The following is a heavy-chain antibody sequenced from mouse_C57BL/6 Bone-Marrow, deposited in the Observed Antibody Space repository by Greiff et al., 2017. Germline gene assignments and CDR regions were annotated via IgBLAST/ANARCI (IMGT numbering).Heavy chain of an antibody. V-gene: IGHV1-19*01. CDR3: ARSPYYGSRYFDV. J-gene: IGHJ1*03. D-gene: IGHD1-1*01. CDR2: INPYNGGT. Sequence: VQLQQSGPVLVKPGASVKMSCKASGYTFTDYYMNWVKQSHGKSLEWIGVINPYNGGTSYNQKFKGKATLTVDKSSSTAYMELNSLTSEDSAVYYSARSPYYGSRYFDVWGTGTTVTVSS. CDR1: GYTFTDYY.